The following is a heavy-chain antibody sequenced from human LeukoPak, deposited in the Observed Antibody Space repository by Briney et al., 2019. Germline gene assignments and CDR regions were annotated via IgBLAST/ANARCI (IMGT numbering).Heavy chain of an antibody. CDR1: GGSISSSSYY. Sequence: SETLSLTCTVSGGSISSSSYYWGWIRQPPGKGLEWIGSIYYSGSTYYNPSLKSRVTMSVDTSKNQFSLKLSSVTAADTAVYYCARDRYYYGSGSYYFDYWGQGTLVTVSS. CDR3: ARDRYYYGSGSYYFDY. V-gene: IGHV4-39*07. D-gene: IGHD3-10*01. CDR2: IYYSGST. J-gene: IGHJ4*02.